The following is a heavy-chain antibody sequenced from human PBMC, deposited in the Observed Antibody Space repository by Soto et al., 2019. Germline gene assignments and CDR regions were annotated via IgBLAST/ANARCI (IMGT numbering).Heavy chain of an antibody. CDR3: ARDGYSSGWYLVYYYGMDV. CDR2: IIPIFGTA. V-gene: IGHV1-69*12. CDR1: GGTFSSYA. J-gene: IGHJ6*02. Sequence: QVQLVQSGAEVKKPGSSVKVSCKASGGTFSSYAISWVRQAPGQGLEWMGGIIPIFGTANYAQKFQGRVTITADESTSTAYMELSSLRSEDTAVYYCARDGYSSGWYLVYYYGMDVWGQGTTVTVSS. D-gene: IGHD6-19*01.